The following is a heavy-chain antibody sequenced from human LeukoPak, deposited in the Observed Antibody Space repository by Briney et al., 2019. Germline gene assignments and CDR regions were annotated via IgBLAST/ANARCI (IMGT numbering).Heavy chain of an antibody. CDR1: GGSISSYY. Sequence: SETLSLTCTVSGGSISSYYWSWLRQPPGKGLEGIGYIYYSGSTNYNPSLKSRVTISVDTSNNQLSLKVNSVTAADTAMYYCVKSNSRYQPWTLDIWGRGTMVTVSS. D-gene: IGHD2-2*01. CDR2: IYYSGST. J-gene: IGHJ3*02. CDR3: VKSNSRYQPWTLDI. V-gene: IGHV4-59*01.